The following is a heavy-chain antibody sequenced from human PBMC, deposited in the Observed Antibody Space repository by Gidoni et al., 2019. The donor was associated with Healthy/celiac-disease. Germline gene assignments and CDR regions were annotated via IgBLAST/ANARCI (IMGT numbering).Heavy chain of an antibody. V-gene: IGHV3-30*18. CDR2: ISYDGSNK. CDR1: GFPFSRYG. CDR3: AKDQRYSSSWEGSGAFDI. Sequence: QVQLVESGGGVVQPGRSLRLSCAASGFPFSRYGMHWVRQAPGKGLEWVAVISYDGSNKYYADSVKGRFTISRDNSKNTLYLQMNSLRAEDTAVYYCAKDQRYSSSWEGSGAFDIWGQGTMVTVSS. D-gene: IGHD6-13*01. J-gene: IGHJ3*02.